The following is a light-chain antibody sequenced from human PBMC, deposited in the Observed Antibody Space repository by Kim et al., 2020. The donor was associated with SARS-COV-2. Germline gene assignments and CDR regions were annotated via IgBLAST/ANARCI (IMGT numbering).Light chain of an antibody. J-gene: IGLJ1*01. V-gene: IGLV3-1*01. Sequence: SVSPGQTASITCSGDKLGDKYACWYQQKPGQSPVLVIYQDSKRPSGIPERFSGSNSGNTATLTISGTQAMDEADYCCQAWDSSIYVFGTGTKVTVL. CDR1: KLGDKY. CDR3: QAWDSSIYV. CDR2: QDS.